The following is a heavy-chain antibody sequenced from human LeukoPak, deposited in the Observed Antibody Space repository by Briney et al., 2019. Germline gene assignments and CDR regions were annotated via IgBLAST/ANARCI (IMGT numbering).Heavy chain of an antibody. CDR2: IYSSGTT. D-gene: IGHD3-10*01. CDR1: GGSISNYY. CDR3: AREVVRSTPWMGDWFDP. Sequence: PSETLSLTCNVSGGSISNYYWTWIRQPAGKGLEWIGRIYSSGTTTYNPSLKSRVAISVDTSKNQFSLKLSSVTAADTAVYYCAREVVRSTPWMGDWFDPWGQGTLVTVSS. V-gene: IGHV4-4*07. J-gene: IGHJ5*02.